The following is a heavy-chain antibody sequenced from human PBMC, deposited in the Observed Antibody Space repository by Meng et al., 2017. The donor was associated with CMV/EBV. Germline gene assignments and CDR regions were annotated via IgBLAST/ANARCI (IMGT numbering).Heavy chain of an antibody. V-gene: IGHV4-61*02. CDR3: AREAFKVLFFPFDP. CDR1: GVSISSGSYY. J-gene: IGHJ5*02. D-gene: IGHD1-1*01. Sequence: QRPAQPSAAVLDMPSPTLSLTCTVSGVSISSGSYYWSLIRQPAGKGLEWIGRIYTSGSTNYNPSLKRRVTISVDTSKNQFSLKLSSVTAADTAVYYCAREAFKVLFFPFDPWGQGTLVTVS. CDR2: IYTSGST.